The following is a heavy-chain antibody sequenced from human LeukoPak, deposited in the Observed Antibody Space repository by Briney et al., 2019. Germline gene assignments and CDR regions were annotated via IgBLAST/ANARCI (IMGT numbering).Heavy chain of an antibody. CDR1: GGSFSGYY. V-gene: IGHV4-34*01. CDR2: INHSGST. Sequence: SETLSLTCAVYGGSFSGYYWSWIRQPPGKGLEWIGEINHSGSTNYNPSLKRRVTIPVDTSKNQFSLKLSSVTAADTAVYYCASGGGGDDFWSGQYYYYMDVWGKGTTVTVSS. CDR3: ASGGGGDDFWSGQYYYYMDV. J-gene: IGHJ6*03. D-gene: IGHD3-3*01.